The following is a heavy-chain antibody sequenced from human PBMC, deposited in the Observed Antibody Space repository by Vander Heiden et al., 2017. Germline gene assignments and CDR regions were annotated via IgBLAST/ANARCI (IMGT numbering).Heavy chain of an antibody. CDR1: GGTLGSYA. V-gene: IGHV1-69*01. CDR2: IIPIFGTA. CDR3: ARLSIISWPPYFDY. Sequence: QVQLVQSGAEVKKPASSVQVSCKASGGTLGSYAISWVRQAPGQGLEWMGGIIPIFGTANYAQKGQGRVTITADESTSTAYMELSSLRSEDTAVYYCARLSIISWPPYFDYWGQGPLVTVSS. J-gene: IGHJ4*02. D-gene: IGHD6-13*01.